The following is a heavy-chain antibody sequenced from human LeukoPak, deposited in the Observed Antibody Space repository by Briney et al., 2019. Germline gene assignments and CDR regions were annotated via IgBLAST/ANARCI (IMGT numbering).Heavy chain of an antibody. CDR3: ASSSWFGELFALDY. Sequence: ASVKVSCKASGYTFTSYGISWVRQAPGQGLEWMGWMSAYNGNTNYAQKLQGRVTMTTDTSTSTAYMELRSLRSDDTAVYYCASSSWFGELFALDYWGEGTLVTVSS. CDR2: MSAYNGNT. V-gene: IGHV1-18*01. D-gene: IGHD3-10*01. CDR1: GYTFTSYG. J-gene: IGHJ4*02.